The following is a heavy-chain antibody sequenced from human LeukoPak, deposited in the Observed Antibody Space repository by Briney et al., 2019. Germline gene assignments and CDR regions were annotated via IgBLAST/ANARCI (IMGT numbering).Heavy chain of an antibody. V-gene: IGHV4-59*12. D-gene: IGHD2-15*01. J-gene: IGHJ4*02. CDR2: LYYSGST. CDR1: GGSISSYY. CDR3: ARLYCSGGSCYRTFDC. Sequence: PSETLSLTCTVSGGSISSYYWSWIRQPPGKGLECIGYLYYSGSTNYNPSLKSRLTISLDTSKNQFSLKLSSVTAADTAIYYCARLYCSGGSCYRTFDCWGQGTLVTVSS.